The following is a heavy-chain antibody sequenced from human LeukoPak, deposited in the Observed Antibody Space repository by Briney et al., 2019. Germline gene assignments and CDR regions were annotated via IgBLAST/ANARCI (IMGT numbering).Heavy chain of an antibody. Sequence: GGSLRLSCAAYGFTLSSYWMHWVRQAPGKGLVWVSRINSDGSSTTYADSVKGRITISRDNAKNTLYLQMNSLRAEDTAVYYCAREDSSDYYMDVWGKGTTVTVSS. J-gene: IGHJ6*03. D-gene: IGHD2-15*01. CDR3: AREDSSDYYMDV. CDR2: INSDGSST. CDR1: GFTLSSYW. V-gene: IGHV3-74*01.